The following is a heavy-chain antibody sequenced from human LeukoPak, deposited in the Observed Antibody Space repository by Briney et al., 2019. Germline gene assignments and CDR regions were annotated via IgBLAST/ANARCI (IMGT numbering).Heavy chain of an antibody. D-gene: IGHD6-6*01. V-gene: IGHV5-51*01. CDR2: IYPGDSDT. Sequence: GESLKISRKGSGYSFPSYWIGWVRQMPGKGLEWVGIIYPGDSDTRYSPSFQGQVTMSADKSNSTAYLQWGSLKASDTAMYYCAREGRSSSPMDYWGQGTLVTVSS. CDR1: GYSFPSYW. CDR3: AREGRSSSPMDY. J-gene: IGHJ4*02.